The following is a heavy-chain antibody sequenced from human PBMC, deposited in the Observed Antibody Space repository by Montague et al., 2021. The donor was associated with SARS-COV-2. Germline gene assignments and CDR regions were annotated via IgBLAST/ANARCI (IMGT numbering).Heavy chain of an antibody. Sequence: SETRSLTCTVSGDSISSSTHYWGWIRQPPGKGLEWLGIIYYSGYTYYNPSLKSRVTISIDTSKNQFSLKLNSLTATDTAIYHCATRRLREDYCDFWGQGTLLTVSS. D-gene: IGHD4-17*01. CDR2: IYYSGYT. CDR3: ATRRLREDYCDF. J-gene: IGHJ4*02. V-gene: IGHV4-39*01. CDR1: GDSISSSTHY.